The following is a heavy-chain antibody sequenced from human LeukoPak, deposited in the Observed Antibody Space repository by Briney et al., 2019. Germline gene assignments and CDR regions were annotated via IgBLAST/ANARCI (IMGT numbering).Heavy chain of an antibody. CDR1: GFTFSSYA. CDR3: AKVPRIAVAGIGELTDY. D-gene: IGHD6-19*01. Sequence: GGSLRLSCAASGFTFSSYAMSWGRQAPGEGVEWGSAISGSGGSTYYADSVKGRFTISRDNSNNTLYLQMNSLRAEDTAVYYCAKVPRIAVAGIGELTDYWGQGTLVTVSS. J-gene: IGHJ4*02. CDR2: ISGSGGST. V-gene: IGHV3-23*01.